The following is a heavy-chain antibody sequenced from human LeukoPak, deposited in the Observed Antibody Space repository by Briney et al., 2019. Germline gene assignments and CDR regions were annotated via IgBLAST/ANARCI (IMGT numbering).Heavy chain of an antibody. V-gene: IGHV4-59*08. CDR1: GGSISSYS. CDR3: VRHGTQKYVADY. Sequence: SETLSLTCTVSGGSISSYSWSWIRQPPGKGLEWIGYVSYSGSTNYNPSLKSRVTISVDTSKNQFSLKLSSVTAPDTAVYYCVRHGTQKYVADYWGQGTLVTVSS. CDR2: VSYSGST. D-gene: IGHD1-1*01. J-gene: IGHJ4*02.